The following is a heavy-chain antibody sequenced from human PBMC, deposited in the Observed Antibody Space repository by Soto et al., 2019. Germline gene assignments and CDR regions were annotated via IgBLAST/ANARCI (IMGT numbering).Heavy chain of an antibody. V-gene: IGHV1-46*01. CDR1: GYTFTSYY. CDR2: INPSGGST. J-gene: IGHJ6*02. D-gene: IGHD5-18*01. CDR3: AREYTARVGDYYYYGMDV. Sequence: ASVKVSCKASGYTFTSYYMHWVRQAPGQGLEWMGIINPSGGSTSYAQKFQGRVTMTRDTSTSTVYMELSSLRSEDTAVYYCAREYTARVGDYYYYGMDVWGQGTTVTVSS.